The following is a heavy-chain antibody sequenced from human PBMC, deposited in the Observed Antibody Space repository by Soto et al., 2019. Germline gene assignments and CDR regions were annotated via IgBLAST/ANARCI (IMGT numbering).Heavy chain of an antibody. CDR2: ISGSGGST. CDR1: GFTFTNYFSNYA. Sequence: EVQLLESGGGLVKPGGSLRLSCAASGFTFTNYFSNYAMTWVRQAPGKGLEWVSTISGSGGSTYYADSVKGRFTVSRDNSKNTLYLQMNSLRAEATAIYYCAKYAPPYYYYMDVWGKGTTVTVSS. J-gene: IGHJ6*03. CDR3: AKYAPPYYYYMDV. V-gene: IGHV3-23*01.